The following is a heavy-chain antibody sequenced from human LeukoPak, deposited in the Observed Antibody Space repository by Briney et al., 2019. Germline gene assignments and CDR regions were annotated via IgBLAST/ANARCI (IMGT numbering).Heavy chain of an antibody. J-gene: IGHJ6*03. CDR3: ARPTRDYYYYYYMDV. Sequence: ASVKVSCKASGGTFSSYAISWVRQATGQGLEWMGWMNPNSGNTGYAQKFQGRVTITRNTSISTAYMELSSLRSEDTAVYYCARPTRDYYYYYYMDVWGKGTTVTVSS. D-gene: IGHD3-10*01. V-gene: IGHV1-8*03. CDR1: GGTFSSYA. CDR2: MNPNSGNT.